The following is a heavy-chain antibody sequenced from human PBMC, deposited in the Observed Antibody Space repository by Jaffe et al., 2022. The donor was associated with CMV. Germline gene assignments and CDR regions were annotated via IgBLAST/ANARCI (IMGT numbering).Heavy chain of an antibody. D-gene: IGHD6-19*01. J-gene: IGHJ6*02. Sequence: EVQLVESGGGLVQPGRSLRLSCAASGFTFDDYAMHWVRQAPGKGLEWVSGISWNSGSIGYADSVKGRFTISRDNAKNSLYLQMNSLRAEDTALYYCAKDKSGSSGWYSGFYYYGMDVWGQGTTVTVSS. CDR3: AKDKSGSSGWYSGFYYYGMDV. CDR1: GFTFDDYA. V-gene: IGHV3-9*01. CDR2: ISWNSGSI.